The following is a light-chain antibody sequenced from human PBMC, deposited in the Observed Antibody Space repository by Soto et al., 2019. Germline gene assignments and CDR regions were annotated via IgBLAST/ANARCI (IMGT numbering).Light chain of an antibody. J-gene: IGKJ4*01. CDR1: QSISSW. V-gene: IGKV1-5*03. CDR2: KAS. CDR3: QQYYTHAT. Sequence: DIQMTQSPSTLSASVGDRVTITCRASQSISSWLAWFQQKPGKAPKLLIYKASSLESGVPSRFSGSGSGTEFTLTISRLQPEDFATYYCQQYYTHATFGGGTKVEIK.